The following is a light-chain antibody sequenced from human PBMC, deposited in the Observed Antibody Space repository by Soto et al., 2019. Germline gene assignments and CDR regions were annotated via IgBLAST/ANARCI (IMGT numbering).Light chain of an antibody. CDR3: QVWDINTYHVV. Sequence: SYELTQPPSVSVAPGQTAKIPCAGDNIDTKSMHWYQQRPGQAPVLVVHDDTDRAAGIPARFAGSKSGGTATLTISRVEAGDEADYYCQVWDINTYHVVFGGGTELTVL. CDR1: NIDTKS. V-gene: IGLV3-21*02. CDR2: DDT. J-gene: IGLJ2*01.